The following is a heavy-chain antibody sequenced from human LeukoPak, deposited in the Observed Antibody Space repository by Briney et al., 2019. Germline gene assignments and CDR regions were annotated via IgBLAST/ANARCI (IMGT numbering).Heavy chain of an antibody. CDR1: GGSISSYY. J-gene: IGHJ3*02. CDR2: IYSSGST. V-gene: IGHV4-59*01. D-gene: IGHD6-6*01. Sequence: SETLSLTCTVSGGSISSYYWSWIRQPPGTGLEWIGYIYSSGSTNYNPSLKSRVTISVETSKNQFSLKLSSVTAADTAVYYCARGLQNRSSGIRFDVFQIWGQGTMVTVSS. CDR3: ARGLQNRSSGIRFDVFQI.